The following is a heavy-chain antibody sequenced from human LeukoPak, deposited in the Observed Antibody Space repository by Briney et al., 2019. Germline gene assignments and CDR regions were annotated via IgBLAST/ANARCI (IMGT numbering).Heavy chain of an antibody. J-gene: IGHJ4*02. Sequence: GWSLRLSCAASVFTFSSYWMSRVRQAPGKGLEWVGRIKSKADGETTDYAAPVKGRFTISRDDSNNMVYLQMNSLKIEDTAVYYCAIDEPNYAPYDFDYWGQGTLVTVSS. CDR2: IKSKADGETT. V-gene: IGHV3-15*01. D-gene: IGHD4/OR15-4a*01. CDR3: AIDEPNYAPYDFDY. CDR1: VFTFSSYW.